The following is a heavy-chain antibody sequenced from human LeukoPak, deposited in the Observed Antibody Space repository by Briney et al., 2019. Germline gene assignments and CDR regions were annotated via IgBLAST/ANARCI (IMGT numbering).Heavy chain of an antibody. D-gene: IGHD2-8*01. Sequence: SETLSLTCTLSVGSISIYYWSWSRQPPGKGLEWIGYIYTIGSTNYTSLLRSRVTLSVATSKHQFSPKLSSVAAADTAVYYCARLWGVFSASSPLYFYYYMDVWGKGTTVTVFS. V-gene: IGHV4-4*09. CDR1: VGSISIYY. CDR3: ARLWGVFSASSPLYFYYYMDV. CDR2: IYTIGST. J-gene: IGHJ6*03.